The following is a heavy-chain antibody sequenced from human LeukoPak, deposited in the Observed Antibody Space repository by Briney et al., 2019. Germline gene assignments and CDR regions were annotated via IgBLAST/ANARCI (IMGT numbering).Heavy chain of an antibody. J-gene: IGHJ4*02. Sequence: GGSLRLSCAASGFTFSSYSMNWVRQAPGKGLEWVSSISSSSSYIYYADSVKGRFTISRDNAKNSLYLQMNSLRAEDTAVYYCAKAYDFWSGHLDYWGQGTLVTVSS. V-gene: IGHV3-21*01. CDR3: AKAYDFWSGHLDY. D-gene: IGHD3-3*01. CDR2: ISSSSSYI. CDR1: GFTFSSYS.